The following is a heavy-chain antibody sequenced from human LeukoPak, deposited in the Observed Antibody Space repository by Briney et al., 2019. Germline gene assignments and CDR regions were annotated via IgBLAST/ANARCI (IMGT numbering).Heavy chain of an antibody. V-gene: IGHV3-48*01. J-gene: IGHJ4*02. CDR1: GFTLSNYS. CDR3: ARDPTPTQLWFRGTFDF. Sequence: GGSLRLSCAASGFTLSNYSMNWVRQAPGKGLEWVSYISSSGISMYYADSVKGRFTISRGKAKNSVYLQMNSLRVDDTAVYYCARDPTPTQLWFRGTFDFWGQGALVTVSS. D-gene: IGHD5-18*01. CDR2: ISSSGISM.